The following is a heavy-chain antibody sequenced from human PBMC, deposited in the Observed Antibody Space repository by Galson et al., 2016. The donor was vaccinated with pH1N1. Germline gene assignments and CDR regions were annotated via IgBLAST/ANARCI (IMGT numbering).Heavy chain of an antibody. D-gene: IGHD1-7*01. Sequence: SVKVSCKASTYSFSGYYIHWARRAPGQGLEWMGWISPDSGGTVYAQKFQDWVTMTWDTSISTTYMEVTRLTSDDTAVYFCATSSPHITGTTGFFGLDVWGQGTTVTVSS. CDR2: ISPDSGGT. CDR3: ATSSPHITGTTGFFGLDV. CDR1: TYSFSGYY. J-gene: IGHJ6*02. V-gene: IGHV1-2*04.